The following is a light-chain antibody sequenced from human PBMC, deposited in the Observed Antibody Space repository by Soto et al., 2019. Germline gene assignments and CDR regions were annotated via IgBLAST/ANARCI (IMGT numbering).Light chain of an antibody. CDR3: GAWDDSLSWV. J-gene: IGLJ3*02. Sequence: QSVLTQPPSASGTPGQRVTISCSGSSSNIGSNYVYWYQQLPGTAPKLLIYSNNQRPSGVPDRFSSSKSGTSASLAISGLRSEDETDYYCGAWDDSLSWVFGGGTKLTVL. V-gene: IGLV1-47*02. CDR2: SNN. CDR1: SSNIGSNY.